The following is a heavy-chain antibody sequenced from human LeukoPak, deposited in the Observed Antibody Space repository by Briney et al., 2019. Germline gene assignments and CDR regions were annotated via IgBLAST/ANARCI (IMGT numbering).Heavy chain of an antibody. Sequence: GGSLRLSCAASGFTFSGSAMHWVRQASGKGLEWVGRIRSKANSYATAYAASVKGRFTISRDDSKNTAYLQMNSLKTEDTAVYYCTRGSFYYDSSGSWGQGTLVTVSS. D-gene: IGHD3-22*01. CDR1: GFTFSGSA. J-gene: IGHJ5*02. CDR2: IRSKANSYAT. CDR3: TRGSFYYDSSGS. V-gene: IGHV3-73*01.